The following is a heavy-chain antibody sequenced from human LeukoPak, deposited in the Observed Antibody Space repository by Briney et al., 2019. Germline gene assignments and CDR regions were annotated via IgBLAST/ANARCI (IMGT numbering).Heavy chain of an antibody. V-gene: IGHV4-59*01. Sequence: SETLSLTCTVSGGSMRSYYWSWIRQPPGKGLEWIGYIYYSGSTNYNPSLKSRVTISVDTSKNQFSLKVRSVSAAGTAVYYCARDVDSSGYCDYWGQGTLVTVSS. CDR3: ARDVDSSGYCDY. D-gene: IGHD3-22*01. J-gene: IGHJ4*02. CDR1: GGSMRSYY. CDR2: IYYSGST.